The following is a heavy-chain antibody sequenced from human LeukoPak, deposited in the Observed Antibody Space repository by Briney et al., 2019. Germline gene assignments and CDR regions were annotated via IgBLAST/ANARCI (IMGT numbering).Heavy chain of an antibody. CDR3: ARGDFGETNTAFDV. CDR2: INPNSATT. V-gene: IGHV1-8*03. D-gene: IGHD4-17*01. J-gene: IGHJ3*01. CDR1: GYTFTDHD. Sequence: ASVKVSCKTSGYTFTDHDVHWVRQAPGQGLEWMGWINPNSATTNYAQRLQGRVTFTRDTSLSVAYMELSSLTSEDAAVYFCARGDFGETNTAFDVWGQGTLVAVSS.